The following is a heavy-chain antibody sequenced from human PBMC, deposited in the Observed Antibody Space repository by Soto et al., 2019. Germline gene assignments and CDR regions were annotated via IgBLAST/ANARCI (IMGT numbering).Heavy chain of an antibody. CDR2: IRNKANYYTT. D-gene: IGHD3-10*01. Sequence: EVQLVESGGGLVQPGGSLRLSCAASGFTFSDQYMDWVRQAPGKGLEWIGRIRNKANYYTTEYAASVKGRFTISRDNAKNSLYLEMNSLRVEDTAVYYCARDWGGLGYWGQGTLVTVSS. CDR1: GFTFSDQY. CDR3: ARDWGGLGY. V-gene: IGHV3-72*01. J-gene: IGHJ4*02.